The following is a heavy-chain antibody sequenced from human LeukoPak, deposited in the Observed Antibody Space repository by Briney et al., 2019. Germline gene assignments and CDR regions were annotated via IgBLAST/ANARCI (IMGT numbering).Heavy chain of an antibody. CDR1: GFRFSNHW. CDR3: VREAKAAVTDFDY. CDR2: IKEDGSEK. Sequence: GGSLRLSCAASGFRFSNHWMTWVRQAPGKGLEWVANIKEDGSEKYYVDSLKGRFTISRDNAKNSLFLQMNSLRADDTAVYYCVREAKAAVTDFDYWGQGTLVTVSS. V-gene: IGHV3-7*01. J-gene: IGHJ4*02. D-gene: IGHD6-13*01.